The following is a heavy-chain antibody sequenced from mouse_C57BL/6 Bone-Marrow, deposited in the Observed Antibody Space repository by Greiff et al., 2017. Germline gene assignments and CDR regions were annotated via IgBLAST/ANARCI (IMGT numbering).Heavy chain of an antibody. D-gene: IGHD2-5*01. V-gene: IGHV1-62-2*01. Sequence: VKLVESGAELVKPGASVKLSCKASGYTFTEYTIHWVKQRSGQGLAWIGWFYPGSGSIKYNEKFKDKATLTADKSSSTVYMELSRLTSEDSAVYFCARHEDYSNYFDYWGQGTTLTVSS. CDR1: GYTFTEYT. CDR3: ARHEDYSNYFDY. J-gene: IGHJ2*01. CDR2: FYPGSGSI.